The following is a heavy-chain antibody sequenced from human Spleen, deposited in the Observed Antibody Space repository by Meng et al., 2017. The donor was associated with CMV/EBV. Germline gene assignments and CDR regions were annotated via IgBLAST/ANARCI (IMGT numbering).Heavy chain of an antibody. V-gene: IGHV3-21*01. D-gene: IGHD6-13*01. J-gene: IGHJ6*02. CDR1: GFSFSRYG. CDR3: AGIAAAGTSKAYYYGMDV. Sequence: GESLKISCGASGFSFSRYGMHWVRQAPGKGLEWVSSISSSSSYIYYADSVKGRFTISRDNAKNSLYLQMNSLRAEDTAVYYCAGIAAAGTSKAYYYGMDVWGQGTTVTVSS. CDR2: ISSSSSYI.